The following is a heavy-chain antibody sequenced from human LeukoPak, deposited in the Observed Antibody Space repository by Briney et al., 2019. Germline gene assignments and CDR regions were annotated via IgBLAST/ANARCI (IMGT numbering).Heavy chain of an antibody. Sequence: PGGSLRLSCAASGFTFSSYAMSWVRQAPGKGLEWVSSITGGGTRAYYADSVKGRFTISRDNSGYTLHLQMNSLRAEDTAVYYCASRSSTVAATVLFDYWGQGTLVTVSS. J-gene: IGHJ4*02. V-gene: IGHV3-23*01. D-gene: IGHD6-13*01. CDR2: ITGGGTRA. CDR1: GFTFSSYA. CDR3: ASRSSTVAATVLFDY.